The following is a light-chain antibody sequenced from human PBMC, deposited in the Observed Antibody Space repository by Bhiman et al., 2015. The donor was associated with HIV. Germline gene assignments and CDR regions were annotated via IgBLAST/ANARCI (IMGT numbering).Light chain of an antibody. J-gene: IGLJ2*01. V-gene: IGLV1-44*01. CDR1: SFNIERHQ. CDR2: MND. Sequence: QSVLTQPPSMSAAPGQSVTIPCSGSSFNIERHQVTWLRHLPGTAPTSVIIMNDQRPSGVPDRFSGARSGTSASLAITGLQPGDEAVYYCATWDMSLNSVVFGGGTKLTVL. CDR3: ATWDMSLNSVV.